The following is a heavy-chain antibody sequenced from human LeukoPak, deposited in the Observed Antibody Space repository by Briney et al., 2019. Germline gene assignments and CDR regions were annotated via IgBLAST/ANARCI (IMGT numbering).Heavy chain of an antibody. Sequence: ASVKVSCKASGGTFSSYAISWVRQAPGQGLEWMGGIIPIFGTANYAQKFQGRVTITADESTSTAYMELSSLRSEDTAVYYCARAPPWLSQTYYFHYWVQGTLVTVSS. CDR1: GGTFSSYA. D-gene: IGHD3-22*01. CDR2: IIPIFGTA. V-gene: IGHV1-69*13. J-gene: IGHJ4*02. CDR3: ARAPPWLSQTYYFHY.